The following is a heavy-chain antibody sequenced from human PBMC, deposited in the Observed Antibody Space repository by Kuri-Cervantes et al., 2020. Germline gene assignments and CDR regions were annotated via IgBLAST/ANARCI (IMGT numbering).Heavy chain of an antibody. J-gene: IGHJ3*02. Sequence: SETLSLTCAVYGGSFSVYCWSWIRQPAGKGLEWIGRIYTSGSTNYNPSLKSRVTVSVDTSKNQFSLKLSSVTAADTAVYYCASKRIPHSGYWVHDAFDIWGQGTMVTVSS. V-gene: IGHV4-59*10. D-gene: IGHD3-22*01. CDR3: ASKRIPHSGYWVHDAFDI. CDR1: GGSFSVYC. CDR2: IYTSGST.